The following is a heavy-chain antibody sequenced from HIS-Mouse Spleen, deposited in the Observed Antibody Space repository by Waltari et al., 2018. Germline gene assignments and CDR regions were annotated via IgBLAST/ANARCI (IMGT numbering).Heavy chain of an antibody. V-gene: IGHV3-33*06. J-gene: IGHJ4*02. D-gene: IGHD3-10*01. CDR3: AKERDYGSGSYFDY. Sequence: QVQLVESGGGVVQPGRSLRLSCAAPGFHFRSYGMHWVRQAPGKGLEWVAVIWYDGSNKYYADSVKGRFTISRDNSKNTLYLQMNSLRAEDTAVYYCAKERDYGSGSYFDYWGQGTLVTVSS. CDR1: GFHFRSYG. CDR2: IWYDGSNK.